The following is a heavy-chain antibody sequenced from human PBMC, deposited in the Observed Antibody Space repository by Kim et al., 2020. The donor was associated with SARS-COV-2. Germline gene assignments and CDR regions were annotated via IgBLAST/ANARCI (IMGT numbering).Heavy chain of an antibody. Sequence: GGSLRLSCAASGFIFSNHWMHWVRQVPGKGLVWVSHIENAGSSSSYADFVEGRFTISRDNARNTLYLQKNSLRDEDTAVYYCARGSGVFDYWGQGTVVTVSS. V-gene: IGHV3-74*01. D-gene: IGHD2-8*01. J-gene: IGHJ4*02. CDR2: IENAGSSS. CDR1: GFIFSNHW. CDR3: ARGSGVFDY.